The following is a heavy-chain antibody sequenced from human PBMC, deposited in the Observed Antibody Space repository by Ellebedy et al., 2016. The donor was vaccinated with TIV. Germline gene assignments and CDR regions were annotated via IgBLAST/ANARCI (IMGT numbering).Heavy chain of an antibody. D-gene: IGHD3-10*01. CDR1: GGSISSYY. V-gene: IGHV4-59*01. J-gene: IGHJ4*02. Sequence: SETLSLTCTVSGGSISSYYWSWNRQPPGKGLEWIGYIYYSGSTNYNPALTSRVTISGDTSKNQYSLKLTSVTAADTAMYFCARDNVGSLDYWGQGTLVTVSS. CDR2: IYYSGST. CDR3: ARDNVGSLDY.